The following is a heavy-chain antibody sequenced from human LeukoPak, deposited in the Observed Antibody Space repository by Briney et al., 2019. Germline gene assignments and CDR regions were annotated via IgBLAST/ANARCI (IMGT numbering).Heavy chain of an antibody. J-gene: IGHJ4*02. Sequence: PGGSLRLSCTASGFSMSSYWMSWVRHPPGKGLEWVANIKGDGSETYYVDSVKGRFTISGDNAKNSLYLQMNSLRAEDTAVYFCARGCSTTSCPADYWGQGALVTVSS. CDR2: IKGDGSET. CDR1: GFSMSSYW. CDR3: ARGCSTTSCPADY. V-gene: IGHV3-7*02. D-gene: IGHD2-2*01.